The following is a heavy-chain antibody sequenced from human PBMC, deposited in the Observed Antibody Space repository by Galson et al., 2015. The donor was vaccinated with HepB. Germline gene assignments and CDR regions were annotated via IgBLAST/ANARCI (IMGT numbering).Heavy chain of an antibody. CDR3: ARDDGIPVPAATRDYHYFGMDD. J-gene: IGHJ6*04. V-gene: IGHV1-69*13. Sequence: SVKVSCKASGGTFMYYAISWVRQAPGQGLEWMGGIIPVFATPNYAQKFQGRVTITADESTSTAYMELSSLRSEDTAVYYCARDDGIPVPAATRDYHYFGMDDWGKGATVTVSA. CDR2: IIPVFATP. D-gene: IGHD2-2*01. CDR1: GGTFMYYA.